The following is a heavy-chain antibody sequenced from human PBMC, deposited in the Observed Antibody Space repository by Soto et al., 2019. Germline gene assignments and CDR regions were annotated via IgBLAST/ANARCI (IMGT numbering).Heavy chain of an antibody. CDR1: GGCFSGYD. D-gene: IGHD6-19*01. CDR2: INHSGST. Sequence: XASLLLTSGVYGGCFSGYDWSWIRQPPGKGLEWIGEINHSGSTNYNPSLKSRVTISVDTSKNQFSLKLSSVTAADTAVYYCARGLLPTSGWYPTYWFDPCGQRTLVTVSS. CDR3: ARGLLPTSGWYPTYWFDP. J-gene: IGHJ5*02. V-gene: IGHV4-34*01.